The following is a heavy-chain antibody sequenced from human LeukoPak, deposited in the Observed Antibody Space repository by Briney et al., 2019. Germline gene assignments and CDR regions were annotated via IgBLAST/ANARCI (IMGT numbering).Heavy chain of an antibody. D-gene: IGHD6-19*01. Sequence: GGSLRLSCAASGFTFSSYGMHWVRQAPGKGLEWVAVISYDGSNKYYADSVKGRFTISRDNSKNTLYLQMNSLRAEDTAVYYCAKDQEWLATPFDPWGQGTLVTVSS. CDR1: GFTFSSYG. CDR3: AKDQEWLATPFDP. CDR2: ISYDGSNK. V-gene: IGHV3-30*18. J-gene: IGHJ5*02.